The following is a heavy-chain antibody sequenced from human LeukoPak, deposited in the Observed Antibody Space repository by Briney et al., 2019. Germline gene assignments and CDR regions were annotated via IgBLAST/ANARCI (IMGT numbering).Heavy chain of an antibody. V-gene: IGHV3-23*01. D-gene: IGHD3-3*01. J-gene: IGHJ6*03. Sequence: PGGSLRLSCAASGFTFSSCAMTWVRQAPGKGLEWVSSISGSGATTYYADSVKGRFTISRDNSNNTVYLQMNSLRAEDTAVYYCAKADVLRFLEWSQYYYYYYMDVWGKGTTVTVSS. CDR1: GFTFSSCA. CDR3: AKADVLRFLEWSQYYYYYYMDV. CDR2: ISGSGATT.